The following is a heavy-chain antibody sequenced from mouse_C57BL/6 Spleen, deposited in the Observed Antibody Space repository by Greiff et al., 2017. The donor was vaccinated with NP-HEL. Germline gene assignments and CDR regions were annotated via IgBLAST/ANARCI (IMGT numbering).Heavy chain of an antibody. Sequence: EVKLMESGGGLVKPGGSLKLSCAASGFTFSDYGMHWVRQAPEKGLEWVAYISSGSSTIYYADTVKGRFTISRDNAKNTLFLQMTSLRSEDTAMDYCARDGSSYGGAMDYWGQGTSVTVSS. CDR3: ARDGSSYGGAMDY. CDR1: GFTFSDYG. V-gene: IGHV5-17*01. D-gene: IGHD1-1*01. J-gene: IGHJ4*01. CDR2: ISSGSSTI.